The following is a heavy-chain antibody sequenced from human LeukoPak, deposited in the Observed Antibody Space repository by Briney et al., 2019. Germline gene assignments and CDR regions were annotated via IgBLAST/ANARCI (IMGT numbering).Heavy chain of an antibody. CDR3: ASRQIYGALKSYYYYYYMDV. CDR1: GYTFTGYY. D-gene: IGHD1-26*01. J-gene: IGHJ6*03. CDR2: INPNSGGT. V-gene: IGHV1-2*02. Sequence: ASVKVSCKASGYTFTGYYMHWVRQAPGQGLEWMGWINPNSGGTNYAQKFQGRVTMTRDTSISTAYMELSRLRSDDTAVYYCASRQIYGALKSYYYYYYMDVWGKGTTVTISS.